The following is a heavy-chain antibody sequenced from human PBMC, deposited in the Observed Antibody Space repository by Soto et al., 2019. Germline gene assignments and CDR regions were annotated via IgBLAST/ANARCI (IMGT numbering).Heavy chain of an antibody. Sequence: EVLLVESGGGLVKPGGSLRLSCAASGFTFTNVWMNWVRQAPGKGLEWVGRIKDKTEGEATDYAAPVKGRFSISRDDLKNTLNLQMNSLKTDDTAVYYCATWAGRIGWYPLDSGGQGTLVTVSS. CDR1: GFTFTNVW. CDR2: IKDKTEGEAT. J-gene: IGHJ1*01. D-gene: IGHD6-19*01. CDR3: ATWAGRIGWYPLDS. V-gene: IGHV3-15*07.